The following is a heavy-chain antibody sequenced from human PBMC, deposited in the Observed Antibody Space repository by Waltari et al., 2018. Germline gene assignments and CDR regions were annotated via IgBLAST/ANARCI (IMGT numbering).Heavy chain of an antibody. CDR1: GGSISSYY. J-gene: IGHJ6*03. V-gene: IGHV4-59*08. CDR3: ARHGTYCSSTSCRLGFNYYYYYMDV. D-gene: IGHD2-2*01. Sequence: QVQLQESGPGLVKPSETLSLTCTVSGGSISSYYWSWIRQPPGKGLEWIGYIYYSGSTNSNPALKSRVTISVDTSKNQFSLKLSAVTAADTAVYYCARHGTYCSSTSCRLGFNYYYYYMDVWGKGTTVTISS. CDR2: IYYSGST.